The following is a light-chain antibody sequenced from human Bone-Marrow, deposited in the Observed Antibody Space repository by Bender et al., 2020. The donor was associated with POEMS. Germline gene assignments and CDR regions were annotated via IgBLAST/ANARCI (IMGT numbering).Light chain of an antibody. Sequence: QSALTQPASMSGSPGQSITISCTGTSSDVGGYHYVSWYQHHPGIAPKLMIYDVSNRPSGVSNRFSGSKSGDTASLTISGLQAEDEGDYYCSSYTSSNTLVFGGGTKLTDL. CDR2: DVS. CDR1: SSDVGGYHY. CDR3: SSYTSSNTLV. V-gene: IGLV2-14*03. J-gene: IGLJ3*02.